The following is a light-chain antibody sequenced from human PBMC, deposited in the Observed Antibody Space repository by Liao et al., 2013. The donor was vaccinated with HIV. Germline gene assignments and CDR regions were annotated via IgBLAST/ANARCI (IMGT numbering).Light chain of an antibody. CDR2: EDT. CDR1: ALPKQY. J-gene: IGLJ2*01. CDR3: QSADSSGTYVV. Sequence: SYELTQPPSVSVSPGQTARITCSGDALPKQYAYWYQQKPGQAPVLLIYEDTERPSGIPERFSGSRSGTTVTLTISGVQAEDEADYYCQSADSSGTYVVFGGGTKLTVL. V-gene: IGLV3-25*03.